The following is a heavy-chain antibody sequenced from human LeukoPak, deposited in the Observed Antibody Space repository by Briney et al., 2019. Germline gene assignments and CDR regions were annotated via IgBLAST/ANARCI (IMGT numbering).Heavy chain of an antibody. J-gene: IGHJ6*03. V-gene: IGHV4-59*01. CDR2: VYYSGST. Sequence: NSSETLSLTCTVSGGSISSYYWSWIRQPPGKGLEWIGYVYYSGSTNYNPSLKNRVSMSVDTSKNQFSLKLNSVTAADTAVYYCARRLGIGYCSGVSCYYYMDVWGKGTTVTVSS. CDR3: ARRLGIGYCSGVSCYYYMDV. CDR1: GGSISSYY. D-gene: IGHD2-15*01.